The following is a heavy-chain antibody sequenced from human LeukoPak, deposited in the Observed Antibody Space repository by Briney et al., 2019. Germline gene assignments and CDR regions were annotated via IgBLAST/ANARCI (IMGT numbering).Heavy chain of an antibody. V-gene: IGHV3-30-3*01. CDR2: ISYDGSNK. CDR3: ARDRDSSGYPYYFDY. CDR1: GFTFSSYA. J-gene: IGHJ4*02. Sequence: PGGSLRLSCAASGFTFSSYAMHWVRQAPGKGLEWVAVISYDGSNKYYADSVKGRFTISRDNSKNTLYLQMNSLRAEDTAVYYCARDRDSSGYPYYFDYLGQGTLVTVSS. D-gene: IGHD3-22*01.